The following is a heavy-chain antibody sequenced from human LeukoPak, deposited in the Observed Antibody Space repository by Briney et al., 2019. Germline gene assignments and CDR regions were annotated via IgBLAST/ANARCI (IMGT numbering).Heavy chain of an antibody. J-gene: IGHJ6*02. CDR2: INGDGSTT. CDR1: GFTFSTYW. V-gene: IGHV3-74*01. CDR3: ARDGAGMDV. Sequence: TGGSLRLSCAASGFTFSTYWMHWVRQAPGKGLVWVSRINGDGSTTSYADSVKGRFIISRDNAKNTLYLQMNSLRDEDTAVYYCARDGAGMDVWGQGTTVTVSS.